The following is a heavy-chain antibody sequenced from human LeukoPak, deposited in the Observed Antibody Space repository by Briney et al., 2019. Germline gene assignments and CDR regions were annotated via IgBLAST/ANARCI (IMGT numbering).Heavy chain of an antibody. CDR3: AKGSLEMATVDFEF. D-gene: IGHD5-24*01. J-gene: IGHJ4*02. V-gene: IGHV3-9*01. CDR1: GFDFGNYA. CDR2: INWSSKMV. Sequence: GGSLRLSCAASGFDFGNYAMHWVRQAPGKGLQWVSGINWSSKMVAYAASVKGRFTISRDNAKNSLYLQMNSLTSEDTAFYYCAKGSLEMATVDFEFWGQGTLVTVSS.